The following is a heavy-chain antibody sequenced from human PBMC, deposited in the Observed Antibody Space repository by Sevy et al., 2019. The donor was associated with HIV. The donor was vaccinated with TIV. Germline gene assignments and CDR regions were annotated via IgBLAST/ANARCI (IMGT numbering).Heavy chain of an antibody. J-gene: IGHJ4*02. CDR1: GFTFSSYG. V-gene: IGHV3-30*18. D-gene: IGHD2-2*01. CDR3: AKWGLIVVGLDY. Sequence: GGSLRLSCAASGFTFSSYGMNWVRQAPGKGLEWVAVISYDGSNKYYADSVKGRFTISRDNSKNTLYLQMNSLRAEDTAVYYRAKWGLIVVGLDYWGQGTLVTVSS. CDR2: ISYDGSNK.